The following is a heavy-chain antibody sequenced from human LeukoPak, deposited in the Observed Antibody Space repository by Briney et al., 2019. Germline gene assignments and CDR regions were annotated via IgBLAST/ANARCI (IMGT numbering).Heavy chain of an antibody. J-gene: IGHJ4*02. CDR2: IYHSGST. D-gene: IGHD2-21*02. Sequence: SETLSLTCAVSGGSISSSYWWTWVRQPPGKGLEWIGEIYHSGSTNYNPSLKSRVTISVDKSKNQFSLNLSSVTAADTAVYYCARDRCGGDCPLDYWGQGTLVTVSS. CDR1: GGSISSSYW. V-gene: IGHV4-4*02. CDR3: ARDRCGGDCPLDY.